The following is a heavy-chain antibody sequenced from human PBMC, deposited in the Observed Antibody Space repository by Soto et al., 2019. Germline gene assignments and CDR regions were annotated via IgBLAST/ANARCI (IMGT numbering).Heavy chain of an antibody. CDR3: ARDRGYSGYDSPRFYYGMDV. D-gene: IGHD5-12*01. J-gene: IGHJ6*02. V-gene: IGHV3-33*01. CDR2: IWYDGSNK. CDR1: GFTFSSDG. Sequence: QVQLVESGGGVVQPGRSLRLSCAASGFTFSSDGMHWVRRAPGKGLEWVAVIWYDGSNKLYADSVKGRFTISRDNSKKTLYRQMTSLRAKDTAVYSCARDRGYSGYDSPRFYYGMDVWGQGTTVTVSS.